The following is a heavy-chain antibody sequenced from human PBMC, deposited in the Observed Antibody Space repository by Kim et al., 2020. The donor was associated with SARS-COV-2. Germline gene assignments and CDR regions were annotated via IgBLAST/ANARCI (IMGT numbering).Heavy chain of an antibody. J-gene: IGHJ4*02. D-gene: IGHD3-10*01. V-gene: IGHV1-18*01. CDR3: ARDEDYYGSGSYEGGY. Sequence: ASVKVSCKASGYTFTSYGISWVRRAPGQGLEWMGWISAYNGNTNYAQKLQGRVTMTTDTSTSTAYMELRSLRSDDTAVYYCARDEDYYGSGSYEGGYWGQGTLVTVSS. CDR1: GYTFTSYG. CDR2: ISAYNGNT.